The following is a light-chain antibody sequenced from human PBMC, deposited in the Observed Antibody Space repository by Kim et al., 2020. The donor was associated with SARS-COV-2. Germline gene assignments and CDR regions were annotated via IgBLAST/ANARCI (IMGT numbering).Light chain of an antibody. V-gene: IGLV3-25*02. CDR2: KDT. CDR1: ALPKEY. CDR3: QSGDSSGTYVV. Sequence: SYELTQPPSVSVSPGQTARITCAGDALPKEYVFWYQQKPGQAPLLVILKDTERPSGIPERFSGSSSGTTVTLTITGVQAEDEADYYCQSGDSSGTYVVFGGGTQLTVL. J-gene: IGLJ2*01.